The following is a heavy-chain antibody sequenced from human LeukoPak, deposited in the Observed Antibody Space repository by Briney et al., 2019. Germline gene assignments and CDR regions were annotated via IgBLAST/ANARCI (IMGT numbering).Heavy chain of an antibody. CDR1: GYTFTSYI. Sequence: ASVKVSCKASGYTFTSYIMYWVRQAPGQRLEWMGWINAGDGNTKFSQEFQGRVTITRDTSANTAYMELSSLRSEDMAVYYCARARGYYDSTGYYYYFDYWGQGTLVTVSS. CDR2: INAGDGNT. CDR3: ARARGYYDSTGYYYYFDY. J-gene: IGHJ4*02. D-gene: IGHD3-22*01. V-gene: IGHV1-3*03.